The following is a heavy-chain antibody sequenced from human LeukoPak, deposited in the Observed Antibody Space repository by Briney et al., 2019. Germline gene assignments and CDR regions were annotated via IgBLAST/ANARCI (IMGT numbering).Heavy chain of an antibody. J-gene: IGHJ4*02. CDR3: ARDGAVAVSPPSFFDY. V-gene: IGHV3-30-3*01. CDR1: GFTFSSYA. CDR2: ISYDGSNK. Sequence: GGSLRLSCAASGFTFSSYAMHWVRQAPGKGLEWVAVISYDGSNKYYADSVKGRFTTSRDNSKNTLYLQMNSLRAEDTAVYYCARDGAVAVSPPSFFDYWGQGTLATVSS. D-gene: IGHD6-19*01.